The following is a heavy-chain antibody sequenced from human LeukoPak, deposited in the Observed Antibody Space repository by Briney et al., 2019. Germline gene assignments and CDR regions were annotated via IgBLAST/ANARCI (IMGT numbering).Heavy chain of an antibody. J-gene: IGHJ6*03. CDR2: IYPGDSDT. CDR3: ARLGSSSWYSVVYYYYMDV. V-gene: IGHV5-51*01. CDR1: GYSFTSYW. D-gene: IGHD6-13*01. Sequence: GESLKISCKASGYSFTSYWIGWVRQMPGKGLEWMGIIYPGDSDTRYSPSFQGQVTISADKSISTAYLQWSSLKASDTAMYYCARLGSSSWYSVVYYYYMDVWGKGTTVTVSS.